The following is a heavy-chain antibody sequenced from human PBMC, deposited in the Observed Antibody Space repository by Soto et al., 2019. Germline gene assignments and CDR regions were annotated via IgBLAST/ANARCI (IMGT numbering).Heavy chain of an antibody. V-gene: IGHV4-31*03. Sequence: HVQLQESGPGLVKPSQTLSLTCTVSGGSISSGGYYWSWIRQHPGKGLAWIGYIYYSWSTYYNPYLKSRVTLSVDTSKTQFSMKLRSVTAADTAVYYCERELPAILTGFTPGYFDYWGQGTLVTVST. CDR1: GGSISSGGYY. CDR3: ERELPAILTGFTPGYFDY. J-gene: IGHJ4*02. CDR2: IYYSWST. D-gene: IGHD3-9*01.